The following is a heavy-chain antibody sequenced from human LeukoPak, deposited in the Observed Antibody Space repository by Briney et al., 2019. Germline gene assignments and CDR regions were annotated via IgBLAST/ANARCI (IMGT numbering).Heavy chain of an antibody. CDR3: ARDQTTSGVFDL. V-gene: IGHV3-48*03. J-gene: IGHJ3*01. CDR2: ISSSGSTV. D-gene: IGHD4-17*01. Sequence: PGGSQRLSCAASGFTFSSYEMNWVRQAPGKGLEWVSYISSSGSTVYQADSATGRFTISRVQAKNSLYLQINSLRAEDMSVYYCARDQTTSGVFDLWGQGTMVTVSS. CDR1: GFTFSSYE.